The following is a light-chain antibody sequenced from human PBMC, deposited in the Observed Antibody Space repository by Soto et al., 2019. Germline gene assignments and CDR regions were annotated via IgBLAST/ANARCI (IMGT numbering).Light chain of an antibody. CDR3: ATCDDSLNGYYV. J-gene: IGLJ1*01. CDR2: RNN. V-gene: IGLV1-47*01. CDR1: TSTIGSNY. Sequence: QSVLTQPPSASGTPGQGVTISCSGSTSTIGSNYVYWYQQLPGTAPKLLIYRNNQQPSGVPARFSGSKSGTSASLAISGLRSDDEADDFCATCDDSLNGYYVFGTGTKRTVL.